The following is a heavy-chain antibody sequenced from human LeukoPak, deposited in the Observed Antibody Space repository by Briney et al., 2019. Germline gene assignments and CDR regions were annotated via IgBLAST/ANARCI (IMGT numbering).Heavy chain of an antibody. CDR3: ARGVGHYYGSGFKTARGRAFDI. CDR1: GGSISSYY. D-gene: IGHD3-10*01. CDR2: IYYSGST. Sequence: SETLSLTCTVSGGSISSYYWSWIRQPPGKGLEWIGYIYYSGSTNYNPSLKSRVTISVDTSKNQFSLKLSSVTAADTAVYYCARGVGHYYGSGFKTARGRAFDIWGQGTMVTVSS. J-gene: IGHJ3*02. V-gene: IGHV4-59*12.